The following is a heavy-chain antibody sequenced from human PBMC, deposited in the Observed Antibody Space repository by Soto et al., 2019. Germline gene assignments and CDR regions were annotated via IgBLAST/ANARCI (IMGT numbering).Heavy chain of an antibody. CDR3: ASRADSSGYYPKAFDY. CDR1: GGTFSSYA. CDR2: IIPIFGTA. V-gene: IGHV1-69*13. Sequence: GASEKVSCKASGGTFSSYAISWVRQAPGQGLEWMGGIIPIFGTANYAQKFQGRVTITADESTSTAYMELSSLRSEDTAVYYCASRADSSGYYPKAFDYWGQGTLVTVSS. J-gene: IGHJ4*02. D-gene: IGHD3-22*01.